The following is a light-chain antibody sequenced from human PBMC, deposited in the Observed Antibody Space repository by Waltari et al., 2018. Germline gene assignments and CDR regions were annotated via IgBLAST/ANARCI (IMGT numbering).Light chain of an antibody. CDR1: ALPKQY. Sequence: SYELTQPPSVSVSPGQTAKITCSGAALPKQYAFWYQKKPGQAPVLVIYKDNERPSGIPERFSGSSSGTTVTLTISGVQAEDESDDYCQSVDNTGAGVFGGGTKLTVL. CDR3: QSVDNTGAGV. J-gene: IGLJ2*01. V-gene: IGLV3-25*03. CDR2: KDN.